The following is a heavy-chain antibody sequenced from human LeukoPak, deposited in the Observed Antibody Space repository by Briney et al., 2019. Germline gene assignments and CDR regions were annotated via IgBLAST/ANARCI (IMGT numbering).Heavy chain of an antibody. CDR1: GFSFSSYN. J-gene: IGHJ4*02. CDR3: AKDLLPWFGELSPRIPSDY. D-gene: IGHD3-10*01. V-gene: IGHV3-23*01. CDR2: ISGSGGST. Sequence: GGSLRLSCAASGFSFSSYNMNWVRQAPGKGLEWVSAISGSGGSTYYADSVKGRFTISRDNSKNTLYLQMNSLRAEDTAVYYCAKDLLPWFGELSPRIPSDYWGQGTLVTVSS.